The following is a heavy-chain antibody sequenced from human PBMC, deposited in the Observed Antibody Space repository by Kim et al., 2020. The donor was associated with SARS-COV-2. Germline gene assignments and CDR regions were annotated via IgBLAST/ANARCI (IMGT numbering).Heavy chain of an antibody. Sequence: SQTLSLTRTVSGGSISSSSYYWGWIRQPPGKGLEWIGSIYYSGSTYYNPSLKSRVTISVDTSKNQFSLKLSSVTAADTAVYYCARPSPTRGAFDIWGQGTMVTVSS. CDR1: GGSISSSSYY. J-gene: IGHJ3*02. CDR3: ARPSPTRGAFDI. CDR2: IYYSGST. D-gene: IGHD2-2*01. V-gene: IGHV4-39*01.